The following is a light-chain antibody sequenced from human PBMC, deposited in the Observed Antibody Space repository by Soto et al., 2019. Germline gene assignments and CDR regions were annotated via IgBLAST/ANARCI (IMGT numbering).Light chain of an antibody. CDR2: DAS. CDR3: QQYHTWPIT. J-gene: IGKJ4*01. CDR1: QSVRTY. V-gene: IGKV3-11*01. Sequence: EIVLTQSPATLSLSPGERATLSCRASQSVRTYLSYVAWYQQRPGQAPRLLIYDASNRATGIPARFSGSGSGTDFTLTISSLEPEDFAVYFCQQYHTWPITFGGGTKVEIK.